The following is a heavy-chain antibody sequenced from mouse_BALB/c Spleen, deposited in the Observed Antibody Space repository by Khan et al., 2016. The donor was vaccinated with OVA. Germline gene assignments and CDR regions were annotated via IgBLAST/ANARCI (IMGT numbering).Heavy chain of an antibody. CDR1: GYSITSDYA. CDR2: ISYSGSA. CDR3: ARRYYYGHWYFDV. D-gene: IGHD1-1*01. Sequence: EVQLQGSGPGLVKPSQSLSLTCTVTGYSITSDYAWNWIRQFPGNKLEWMGYISYSGSANYNPSLKSRISITRDTSENQFFLQLNSVTTEDSATYYCARRYYYGHWYFDVWGAGTTVTVSS. J-gene: IGHJ1*01. V-gene: IGHV3-2*02.